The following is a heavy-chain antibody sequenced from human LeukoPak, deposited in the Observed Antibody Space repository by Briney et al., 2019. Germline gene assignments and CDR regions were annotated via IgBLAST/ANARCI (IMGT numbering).Heavy chain of an antibody. CDR2: IYYSGSS. D-gene: IGHD3-3*01. CDR1: GGSINNGGYY. Sequence: PSETLSLTCTVSGGSINNGGYYWSWIRQHPGKGLEWIGYIYYSGSSYYNPSLRSRVTISVDTSKNQFSLKLSSVTAADTAVYYCARVRAGVLRFLEWLAFDYWGQGTLVTVSS. J-gene: IGHJ4*02. CDR3: ARVRAGVLRFLEWLAFDY. V-gene: IGHV4-31*03.